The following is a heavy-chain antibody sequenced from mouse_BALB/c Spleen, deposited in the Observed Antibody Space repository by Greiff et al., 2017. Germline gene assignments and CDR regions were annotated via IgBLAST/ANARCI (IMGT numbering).Heavy chain of an antibody. CDR2: IWGDGST. Sequence: VKLMESGPGLVAPSQTLSITCTVSGFSLTGYGVNWVRQHPGKGLEWLGMIWGDGSTDYNSALKSRLSIRKDNSKSQVVLKMNSLQTEDTARYYCAREGSCYDDGYYFDYWGQGTTLTVSS. CDR1: GFSLTGYG. D-gene: IGHD3-1*01. J-gene: IGHJ2*01. CDR3: AREGSCYDDGYYFDY. V-gene: IGHV2-6-7*01.